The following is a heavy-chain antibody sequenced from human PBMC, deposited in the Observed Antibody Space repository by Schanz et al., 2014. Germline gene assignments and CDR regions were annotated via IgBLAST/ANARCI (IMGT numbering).Heavy chain of an antibody. CDR2: ISHSGGSK. CDR3: ARPRFDYGEVDY. J-gene: IGHJ4*02. D-gene: IGHD4-17*01. CDR1: GFTFNSYA. Sequence: VQLVESGGGVVQPGRSLRLSCAASGFTFNSYAMTWVRQAPGKGLEWVSSISHSGGSKYYADSVKGRFTISRDNSENTLYLQMNSLSADDTAVFYCARPRFDYGEVDYWGQGTLVTVSS. V-gene: IGHV3-23*04.